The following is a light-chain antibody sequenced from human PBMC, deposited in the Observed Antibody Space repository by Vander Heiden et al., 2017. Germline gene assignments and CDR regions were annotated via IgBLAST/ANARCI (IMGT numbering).Light chain of an antibody. J-gene: IGLJ1*01. CDR1: SSDIGTFNF. CDR3: CSYAGSYFYV. Sequence: SALTQPRPVSGSPGQSVTISCTGTSSDIGTFNFVSWYQQHPGKVPKLMIYDVSKRPSGVPDRFSGSKSGNTASLTISGLQAEDEADYYCCSYAGSYFYVFGTVTQVTVL. CDR2: DVS. V-gene: IGLV2-11*01.